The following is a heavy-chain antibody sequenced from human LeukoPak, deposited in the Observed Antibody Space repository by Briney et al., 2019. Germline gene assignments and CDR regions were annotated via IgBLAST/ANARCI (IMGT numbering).Heavy chain of an antibody. CDR1: GGSISSSSYY. D-gene: IGHD1-14*01. V-gene: IGHV4-39*01. CDR2: IYYSGST. J-gene: IGHJ4*02. Sequence: SETLSLTCTVYGGSISSSSYYWGWIRQPPGKGLEWIGSIYYSGSTYYNPSLKSRVTISVDTSKNQFSLKLSSVTAADTAVYYRARRTLGFDYWGQGTLVTVSS. CDR3: ARRTLGFDY.